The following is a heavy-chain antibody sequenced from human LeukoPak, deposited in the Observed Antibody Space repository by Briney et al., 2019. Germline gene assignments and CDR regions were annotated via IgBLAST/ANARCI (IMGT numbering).Heavy chain of an antibody. J-gene: IGHJ4*02. Sequence: GGSLRLSCAASGFTFSSYSLSWVRQAPRKGLEWVSYISSSSTTIYYADSVKGRFTISRDNAKNSLYLQMNSLRDEDTAVYYCARDSYGNSGYYYVTDYWGQGTLVTVSS. CDR3: ARDSYGNSGYYYVTDY. CDR1: GFTFSSYS. CDR2: ISSSSTTI. V-gene: IGHV3-48*02. D-gene: IGHD3-22*01.